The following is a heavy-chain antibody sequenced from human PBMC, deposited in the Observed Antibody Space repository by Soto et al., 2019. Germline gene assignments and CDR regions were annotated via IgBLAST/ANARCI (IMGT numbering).Heavy chain of an antibody. Sequence: QPGGSLRLSCAASGFTFSSYGMHLVRQAPGKGLEWVAFIWYDGSNKYYADSVKGRFTISRDNSKNTLYLQMNSLRAGDTAVYYCARDLTYYYDSSGSGGPNWLDPWGQGTLVTVSS. CDR2: IWYDGSNK. V-gene: IGHV3-33*01. CDR3: ARDLTYYYDSSGSGGPNWLDP. D-gene: IGHD3-22*01. J-gene: IGHJ5*02. CDR1: GFTFSSYG.